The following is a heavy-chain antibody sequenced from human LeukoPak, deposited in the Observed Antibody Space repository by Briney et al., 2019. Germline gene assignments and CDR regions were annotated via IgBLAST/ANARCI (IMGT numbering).Heavy chain of an antibody. CDR2: ISGSGGST. D-gene: IGHD3-10*01. Sequence: GGSLRLSCAASGFTFSSYAVTWVRQAPGEGLEWVSSISGSGGSTYYADSVKGRFTISRDNSKNTLYLQMNSLRAEDTAVYYCAKDERTSLWFGELVSYFDYWGQGTLVTVSS. V-gene: IGHV3-23*01. CDR1: GFTFSSYA. CDR3: AKDERTSLWFGELVSYFDY. J-gene: IGHJ4*02.